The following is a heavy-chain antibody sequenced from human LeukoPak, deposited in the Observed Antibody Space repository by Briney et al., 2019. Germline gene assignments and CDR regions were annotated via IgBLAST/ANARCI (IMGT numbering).Heavy chain of an antibody. CDR1: GGSFSGYY. CDR3: ARASSSIHYYYGMDV. D-gene: IGHD6-6*01. Sequence: PSETLSLTCAVYGGSFSGYYWSWIRQPPGKGLEWIGEINHSGSTNYNPSLKSRVTISVDTSKNQFSLKLSSVTAADTAVYYCARASSSIHYYYGMDVWGQGTTVTVSS. V-gene: IGHV4-34*01. J-gene: IGHJ6*02. CDR2: INHSGST.